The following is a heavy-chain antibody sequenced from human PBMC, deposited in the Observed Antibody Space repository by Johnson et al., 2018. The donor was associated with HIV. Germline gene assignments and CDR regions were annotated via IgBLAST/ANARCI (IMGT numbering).Heavy chain of an antibody. V-gene: IGHV3-73*01. Sequence: VQLVESGGGVVQPGGSLKLACAASGFTFSGSALHWVRQASGKGLEWIGHIRSKTNTYATEYAASVKGRITISRDDSQNTAYLQMNSLKTEDTAVYYCSKFVGYCSGGGCYTPGDIWGQGTMVTVSS. J-gene: IGHJ3*02. CDR1: GFTFSGSA. CDR2: IRSKTNTYAT. D-gene: IGHD2-15*01. CDR3: SKFVGYCSGGGCYTPGDI.